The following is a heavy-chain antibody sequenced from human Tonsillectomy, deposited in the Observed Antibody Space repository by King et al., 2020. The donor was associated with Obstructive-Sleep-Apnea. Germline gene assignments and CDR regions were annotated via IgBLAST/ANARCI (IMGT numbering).Heavy chain of an antibody. CDR2: IFPNDEK. J-gene: IGHJ4*02. V-gene: IGHV2-26*01. CDR3: ARIRMDTDMAYDY. CDR1: GFSLSNTEMG. D-gene: IGHD5-18*01. Sequence: VTLKESGPVQVKPTETLTLTCTVSGFSLSNTEMGVSWIRQPPGKALDWLAHIFPNDEKSYSTSLKSRLTISKDTSKSQVVLTMTNMDPVDTATYYCARIRMDTDMAYDYWGQGTLVTVSS.